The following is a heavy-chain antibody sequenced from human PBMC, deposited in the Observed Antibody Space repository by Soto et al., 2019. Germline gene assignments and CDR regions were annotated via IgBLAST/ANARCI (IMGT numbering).Heavy chain of an antibody. V-gene: IGHV4-31*11. J-gene: IGHJ4*02. CDR1: GASVKTGGYY. CDR2: INYSGTT. D-gene: IGHD3-3*01. Sequence: QVQLQESGPGLVRPSQTLSLTCDVSGASVKTGGYYWTWIRQHPEKGLERIGYINYSGTTYNPSLKSRAFLSLDMSKNQFSLNLTSVTAADTAVYYCATNRGYDFYYPDSWGQGILVTVSS. CDR3: ATNRGYDFYYPDS.